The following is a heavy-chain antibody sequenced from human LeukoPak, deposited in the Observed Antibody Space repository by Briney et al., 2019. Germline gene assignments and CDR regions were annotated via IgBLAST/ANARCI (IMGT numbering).Heavy chain of an antibody. CDR2: MSAYHGNT. J-gene: IGHJ5*02. Sequence: ASVKVSCKASGYTFTGYYMHWVRQAPGQGLEWMGRMSAYHGNTNYAQKLQGRVTLTTDTSTSTAYMELRSLRSDDTAVYYCARDQYYDSKGWFDPWGQGTLVTVSS. CDR3: ARDQYYDSKGWFDP. V-gene: IGHV1-18*04. D-gene: IGHD3-22*01. CDR1: GYTFTGYY.